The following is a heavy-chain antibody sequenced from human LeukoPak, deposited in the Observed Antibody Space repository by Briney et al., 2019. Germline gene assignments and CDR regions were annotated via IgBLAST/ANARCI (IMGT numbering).Heavy chain of an antibody. V-gene: IGHV3-7*01. Sequence: GGSLRLSCAASGFTFSSYWMSWVRQAPGKGLEWVANIKQDGSEDYYVDSVKGRFTISRDNAKNSLYLQMNSLRAEDTAVYYCARDPSLYSSSWYGAGKFDYWGQGTLVTVSS. J-gene: IGHJ4*02. D-gene: IGHD6-13*01. CDR3: ARDPSLYSSSWYGAGKFDY. CDR1: GFTFSSYW. CDR2: IKQDGSED.